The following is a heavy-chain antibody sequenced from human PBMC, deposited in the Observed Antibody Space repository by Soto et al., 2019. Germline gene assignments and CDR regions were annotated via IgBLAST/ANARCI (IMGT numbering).Heavy chain of an antibody. Sequence: EVQLLGSGGGLVQPGGSLRLSCAASGFTFSGYAMSWVRQAPGKGLEWVSGISGSAASTNYADSVKGRFTISRDKSKSTLYLQMNSPRAEDTAVYYCAKDVHYDILTGIEYFHHWAQGTLVTVSS. V-gene: IGHV3-23*01. D-gene: IGHD3-9*01. CDR3: AKDVHYDILTGIEYFHH. J-gene: IGHJ1*01. CDR1: GFTFSGYA. CDR2: ISGSAAST.